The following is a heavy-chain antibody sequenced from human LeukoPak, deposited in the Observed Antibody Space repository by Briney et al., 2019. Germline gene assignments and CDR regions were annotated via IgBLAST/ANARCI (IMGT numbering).Heavy chain of an antibody. CDR2: ISYDGSNK. CDR1: GFTFSSYG. Sequence: GGSLRLSCAASGFTFSSYGMHWVRQAPGKGLEWVAVISYDGSNKYYADSVKGRFTISRDNSKNTLYLQMNSLRAEDTAVYYCARDSIRDSYDFWSGYLSWWGQGTLVTVSS. V-gene: IGHV3-30*03. CDR3: ARDSIRDSYDFWSGYLSW. D-gene: IGHD3-3*01. J-gene: IGHJ4*02.